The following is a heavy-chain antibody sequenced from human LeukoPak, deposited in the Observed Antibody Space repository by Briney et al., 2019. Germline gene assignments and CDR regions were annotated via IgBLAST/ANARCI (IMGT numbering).Heavy chain of an antibody. V-gene: IGHV1-69*05. CDR3: AIDYGGNVRYYYYMDV. CDR1: GGTFSSYA. CDR2: IIPIFGTA. D-gene: IGHD4-23*01. J-gene: IGHJ6*03. Sequence: ASVKVSCKASGGTFSSYAISWVRQAPGQGLEWMGGIIPIFGTANSAQKFQGRVTITTDESTSTAYMELSSLRSEDTAVYYCAIDYGGNVRYYYYMDVWGKGTTVTVSS.